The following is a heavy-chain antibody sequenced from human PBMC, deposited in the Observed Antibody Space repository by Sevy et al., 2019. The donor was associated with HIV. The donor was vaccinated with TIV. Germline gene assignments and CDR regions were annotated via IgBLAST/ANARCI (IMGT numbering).Heavy chain of an antibody. CDR3: AKDPGGGGIVN. D-gene: IGHD3-16*01. Sequence: SETLSLTCTVSGGSIGSYYWSWIRQSPGKGLQWIGYVYNSGSTNYSPSLKSRVTISVDTSKNQFSLRLNSVTAADTAIYYFAKDPGGGGIVNWGQGTLVTVSS. CDR1: GGSIGSYY. CDR2: VYNSGST. J-gene: IGHJ4*02. V-gene: IGHV4-59*01.